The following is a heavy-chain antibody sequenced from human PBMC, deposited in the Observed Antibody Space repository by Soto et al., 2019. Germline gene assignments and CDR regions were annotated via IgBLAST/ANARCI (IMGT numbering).Heavy chain of an antibody. CDR2: INIYSGDA. J-gene: IGHJ4*02. D-gene: IGHD3-22*01. CDR1: GYTFTSYG. V-gene: IGHV1-18*01. CDR3: ARALYYYDNSGLAY. Sequence: QVRLEQSGPEVKKTGASVKVSCKASGYTFTSYGISWVRQAPGQGLEWMGWINIYSGDANYAQSFQDSVTLTRDTSTITVYMEMRTLRSDDPAVYYCARALYYYDNSGLAYWGQGTLVTVSS.